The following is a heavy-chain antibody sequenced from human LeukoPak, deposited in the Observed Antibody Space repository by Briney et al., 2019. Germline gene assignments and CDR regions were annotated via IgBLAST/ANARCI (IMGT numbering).Heavy chain of an antibody. Sequence: GGSLRLSCAASAFTLSSYWMHWVRHVQGQGMVWVSHINSDGSTTGYVDSVKGRFTISRDNSKHTLYLQMNSLRGEGTAVYYCASSGRGHYYFDYWGQGALVTVSS. D-gene: IGHD3-3*01. J-gene: IGHJ4*02. CDR2: INSDGSTT. CDR1: AFTLSSYW. V-gene: IGHV3-74*01. CDR3: ASSGRGHYYFDY.